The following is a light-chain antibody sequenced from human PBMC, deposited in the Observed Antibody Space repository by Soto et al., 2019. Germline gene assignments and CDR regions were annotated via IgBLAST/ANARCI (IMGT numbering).Light chain of an antibody. CDR2: GAS. CDR1: QSIGDT. V-gene: IGKV3-20*01. J-gene: IGKJ1*01. CDR3: QQYGSSGT. Sequence: EIVLTQSPGTLSLSPWGRATLSCRASQSIGDTLAWYQQKPGQAPRLLIYGASNRATGIPDRFSGSGSGTDFTLTISRLEPEDFAVYYCQQYGSSGTFGQGTKVDIK.